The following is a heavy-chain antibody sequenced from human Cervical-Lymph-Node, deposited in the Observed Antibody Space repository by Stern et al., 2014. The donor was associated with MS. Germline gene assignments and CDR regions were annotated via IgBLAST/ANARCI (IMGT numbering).Heavy chain of an antibody. CDR1: GGTFSSYA. D-gene: IGHD3-10*01. V-gene: IGHV1-69*01. CDR3: ASSVGELTPEAV. CDR2: IIPMFGTA. J-gene: IGHJ6*02. Sequence: VQLVESGAEVMKPGSSVRVSCKASGGTFSSYAISWVRQAPGQGLEWMGGIIPMFGTANYAQKFQGRVTITADDSTTTAYMEVSSLRSEDTAVYYCASSVGELTPEAVWGQGTTVTVFS.